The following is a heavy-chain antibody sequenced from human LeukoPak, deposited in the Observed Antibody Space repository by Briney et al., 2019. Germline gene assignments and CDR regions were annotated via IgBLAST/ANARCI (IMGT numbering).Heavy chain of an antibody. CDR3: ATMVAASRARFDY. J-gene: IGHJ4*02. CDR2: FDPEDGET. V-gene: IGHV1-24*01. Sequence: GASVKVSCKVSGYTLTELSMHWVRQAPGKGLEWMGGFDPEDGETIYAQKFQGRVTMTEDTSTDTAYMELSNLRSEDTAVYYCATMVAASRARFDYWGQGTLVTVSS. CDR1: GYTLTELS. D-gene: IGHD2-15*01.